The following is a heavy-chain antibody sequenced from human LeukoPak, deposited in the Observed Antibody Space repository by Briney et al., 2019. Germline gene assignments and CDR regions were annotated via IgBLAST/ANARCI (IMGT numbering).Heavy chain of an antibody. CDR2: ISSSGSTI. Sequence: RGTLTPSCAACRFGFSSYEMKWVRQAPGKGLEWVSYISSSGSTIYYADSVKGRFTISRDNAKNSLYLQTNSLRAEDTAVYYCARGGEDYYYYYGMDVWGQGTTVTVSS. V-gene: IGHV3-48*03. CDR1: RFGFSSYE. CDR3: ARGGEDYYYYYGMDV. D-gene: IGHD3-16*01. J-gene: IGHJ6*02.